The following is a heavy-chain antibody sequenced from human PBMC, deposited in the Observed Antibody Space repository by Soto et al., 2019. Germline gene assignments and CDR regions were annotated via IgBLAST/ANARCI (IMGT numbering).Heavy chain of an antibody. Sequence: GESLKISCKGSGYSFTSYWIGWVRQMPGKGLERMGIIYPGDSDTRYSPSFQGQVTISADKSISTAYLQWSSLKASDTAMYYCARQISRDYYDSSGFTSRGYYYGMDVWGQGTTVTVSS. D-gene: IGHD3-22*01. CDR1: GYSFTSYW. CDR2: IYPGDSDT. V-gene: IGHV5-51*01. CDR3: ARQISRDYYDSSGFTSRGYYYGMDV. J-gene: IGHJ6*02.